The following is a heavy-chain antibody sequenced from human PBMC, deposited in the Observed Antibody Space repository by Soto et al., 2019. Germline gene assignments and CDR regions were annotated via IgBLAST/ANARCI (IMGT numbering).Heavy chain of an antibody. CDR3: ARGRGDTAMAWYY. CDR1: GGSISSYY. Sequence: QVQLQESGPGLVKPSETLSLTCTVSGGSISSYYWSWIRQSPGKGLEWIGYIYYSGSTKYNPSLKSLVTISVDTSKNQFFLKLSSVTAADTAVYYCARGRGDTAMAWYYWGQGTLVTVSS. J-gene: IGHJ4*02. V-gene: IGHV4-59*01. CDR2: IYYSGST. D-gene: IGHD5-18*01.